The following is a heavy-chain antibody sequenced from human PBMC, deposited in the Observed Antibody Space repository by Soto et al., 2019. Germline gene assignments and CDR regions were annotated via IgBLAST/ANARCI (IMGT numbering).Heavy chain of an antibody. D-gene: IGHD3-22*01. CDR1: GFTFSSYW. V-gene: IGHV3-7*01. Sequence: GGSLRLSCAASGFTFSSYWMSWVRQAPGKGLEWVANIKQDGSEKYYVDSVKGRFTISRDNAKNSLYLQMNSLRAEDTAVYYCAGPPYDSSGYYSFAYWGQGTLVTVSS. CDR2: IKQDGSEK. J-gene: IGHJ4*02. CDR3: AGPPYDSSGYYSFAY.